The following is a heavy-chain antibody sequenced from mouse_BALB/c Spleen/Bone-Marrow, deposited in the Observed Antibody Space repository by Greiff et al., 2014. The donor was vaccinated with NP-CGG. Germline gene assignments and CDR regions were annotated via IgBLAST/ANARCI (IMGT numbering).Heavy chain of an antibody. Sequence: VKLMESGPGLVAPSQSLSITCTVSGFSLTRYGVHWVRQPPGTGLEWLGVIWAGGSTNYNSALMSRLSISKDNSKSQVFLKMNSLQTDDTAMYHCARDGGVYFDYWGQGTTLTVSS. CDR1: GFSLTRYG. CDR2: IWAGGST. V-gene: IGHV2-9*02. CDR3: ARDGGVYFDY. J-gene: IGHJ2*01. D-gene: IGHD1-1*02.